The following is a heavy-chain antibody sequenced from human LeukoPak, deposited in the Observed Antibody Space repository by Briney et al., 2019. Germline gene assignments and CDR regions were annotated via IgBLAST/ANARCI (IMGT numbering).Heavy chain of an antibody. Sequence: ASVNVSCKASGYTFTSYGISWVRQAPGQGLEWMGWISAYNGNTNYAQKLQGRVTMTTDTSTSTAYMELRSLRSDDTAVYYCARVINGFSIYYMDVWGKGTTVTVSS. CDR2: ISAYNGNT. D-gene: IGHD2-2*01. CDR3: ARVINGFSIYYMDV. V-gene: IGHV1-18*01. CDR1: GYTFTSYG. J-gene: IGHJ6*03.